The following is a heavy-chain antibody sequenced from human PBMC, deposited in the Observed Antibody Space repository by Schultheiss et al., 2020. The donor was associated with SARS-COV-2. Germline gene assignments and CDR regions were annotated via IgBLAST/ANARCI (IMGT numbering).Heavy chain of an antibody. CDR3: ARGLHIVVVVAATRGDWFDP. D-gene: IGHD2-15*01. Sequence: SETLSLTCAVYGGSFSGYYWSGIRQPPGKGLEWIGEINHSGSTNYNPSLKSRVTISVDTSKNQFSLKLSSVTAADTAVYYCARGLHIVVVVAATRGDWFDPLGQGTLVTVSS. CDR2: INHSGST. V-gene: IGHV4-34*01. CDR1: GGSFSGYY. J-gene: IGHJ5*02.